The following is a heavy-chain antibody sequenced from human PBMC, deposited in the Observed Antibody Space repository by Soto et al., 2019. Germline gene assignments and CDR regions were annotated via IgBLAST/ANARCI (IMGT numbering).Heavy chain of an antibody. CDR2: IYYSGST. Sequence: KPSETLSLTCTVSGGSISSGGYYWSWIRQHPGKGLEWIGYIYYSGSTYYNPSLKSRVTISVDTSKNQFSLKLSSVTAADTAVYYCARDHWTYSNGWPPYFDYWGQGTLVTVSS. CDR3: ARDHWTYSNGWPPYFDY. J-gene: IGHJ4*02. CDR1: GGSISSGGYY. D-gene: IGHD6-19*01. V-gene: IGHV4-31*03.